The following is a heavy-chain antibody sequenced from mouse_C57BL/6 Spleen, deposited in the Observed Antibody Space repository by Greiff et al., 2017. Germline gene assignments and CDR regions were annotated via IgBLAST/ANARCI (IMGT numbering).Heavy chain of an antibody. D-gene: IGHD1-1*01. J-gene: IGHJ4*01. CDR2: ISSGGSST. V-gene: IGHV5-6*02. CDR3: ARQGSTTVVARAMDY. Sequence: DVKLVESGGDLVKPGGSLQLSCAASGFTFSSYGMSWVRQTPDKRLEWVATISSGGSSTYYPDSVKGRFTISRDNAKHTLYLQMSSLKSEDTAMYYCARQGSTTVVARAMDYWGQGTSVTVSS. CDR1: GFTFSSYG.